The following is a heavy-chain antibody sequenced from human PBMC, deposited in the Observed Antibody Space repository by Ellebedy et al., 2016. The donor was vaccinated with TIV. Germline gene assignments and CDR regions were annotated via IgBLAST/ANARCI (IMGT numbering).Heavy chain of an antibody. D-gene: IGHD2-15*01. CDR3: AADSVVGPSAAWYFDL. Sequence: AASVKVSCKASGFTFTKSAVQWVRQARGQRLEWIGWIVVGSGNTHYAQKFQERVTITRDMSTSTAYMELSSLRSEDPAVYYCAADSVVGPSAAWYFDLWGRGTLVTVSS. CDR2: IVVGSGNT. V-gene: IGHV1-58*01. CDR1: GFTFTKSA. J-gene: IGHJ2*01.